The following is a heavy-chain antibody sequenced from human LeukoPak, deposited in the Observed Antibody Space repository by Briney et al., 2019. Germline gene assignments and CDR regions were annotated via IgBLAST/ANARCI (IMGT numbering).Heavy chain of an antibody. CDR1: GFTFSSYS. V-gene: IGHV3-21*01. CDR2: ISSSSSYI. CDR3: ARDAFGGSGWFDAFDI. D-gene: IGHD6-19*01. Sequence: GGSLRLSCAASGFTFSSYSMNWVRQAPGKGLEWVSSISSSSSYIYYADSVKGRFTISRDNAKNSLYLQMNSLRAEDTAVYYCARDAFGGSGWFDAFDIWGQGTMVTVSS. J-gene: IGHJ3*02.